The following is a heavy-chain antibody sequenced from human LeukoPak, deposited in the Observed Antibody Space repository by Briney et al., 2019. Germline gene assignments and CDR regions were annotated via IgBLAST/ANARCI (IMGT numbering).Heavy chain of an antibody. Sequence: GGSLRLSCAGSGFPFSSHGMNWVRLAPGKGLEWVSSISSSSSYIYYADSVKGRFTISRDNAKNSLYLQMNSLRAEDTAVYYCARIVDTAIDYWGQGTLVTVSS. D-gene: IGHD5-18*01. V-gene: IGHV3-21*01. J-gene: IGHJ4*02. CDR2: ISSSSSYI. CDR3: ARIVDTAIDY. CDR1: GFPFSSHG.